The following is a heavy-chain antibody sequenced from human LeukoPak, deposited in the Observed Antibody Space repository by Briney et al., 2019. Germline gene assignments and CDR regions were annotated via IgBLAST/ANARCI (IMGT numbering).Heavy chain of an antibody. CDR2: ISGSGGST. CDR3: AKDLLGYCSSTSCHPFDY. CDR1: GFTFSSYA. D-gene: IGHD2-2*01. V-gene: IGHV3-23*01. Sequence: GGSLRLSCAASGFTFSSYAMSWVRQAPGKGLEWVSAISGSGGSTYYADSVKGRFTISRDNSKNTLYLQMNSLRAEDTAVYYCAKDLLGYCSSTSCHPFDYWGQGTLVTVSS. J-gene: IGHJ4*02.